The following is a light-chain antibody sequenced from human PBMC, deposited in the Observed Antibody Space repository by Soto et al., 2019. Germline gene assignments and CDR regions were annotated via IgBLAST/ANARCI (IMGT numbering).Light chain of an antibody. CDR1: QSISSY. Sequence: IQMVQVSCSLSASLGDGVTVTWRASQSISSYLNWYQQKPGKAPKLLIYAASSLQSGVPSRFSGSGSGTDFTLTISSLQPEDFATYYCQQSYSSPPTFGQGTKVDIK. CDR2: AAS. J-gene: IGKJ1*01. V-gene: IGKV1-39*01. CDR3: QQSYSSPPT.